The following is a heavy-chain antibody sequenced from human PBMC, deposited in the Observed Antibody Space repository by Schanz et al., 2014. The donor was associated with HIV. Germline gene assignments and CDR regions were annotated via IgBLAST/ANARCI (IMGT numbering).Heavy chain of an antibody. CDR1: GFTLSGYT. CDR2: ISGST. Sequence: EVQLLESGGGLEQPGGSLRVSCAVSGFTLSGYTMSWVRQAPGKGLEWVSGISGSTYYADSVKGRFTISRDNSKNTLSLQMTALRTEDTAIYYCAKPEYDSSGNSQTHFDYWGQGTLVSVSS. D-gene: IGHD3-22*01. J-gene: IGHJ4*02. CDR3: AKPEYDSSGNSQTHFDY. V-gene: IGHV3-23*01.